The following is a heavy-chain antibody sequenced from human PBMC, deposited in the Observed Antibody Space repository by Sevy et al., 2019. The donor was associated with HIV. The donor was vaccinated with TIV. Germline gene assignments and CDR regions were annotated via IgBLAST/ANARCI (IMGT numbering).Heavy chain of an antibody. CDR3: ARHCLHYFDNTGYGEAFDI. V-gene: IGHV4-39*01. CDR1: GDSIRSSAHF. Sequence: SETLSLTCTVSGDSIRSSAHFWAWIRQPPGKGLQWRGSIHHRGDSYYNPSLRSRVTISVDTSKNQVSLNLNSMTAADTAVYFCARHCLHYFDNTGYGEAFDIWGQGSLVTVSS. D-gene: IGHD3-22*01. J-gene: IGHJ3*02. CDR2: IHHRGDS.